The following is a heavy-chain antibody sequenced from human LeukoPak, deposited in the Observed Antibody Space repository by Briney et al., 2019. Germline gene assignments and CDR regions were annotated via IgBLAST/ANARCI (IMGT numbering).Heavy chain of an antibody. V-gene: IGHV3-72*01. D-gene: IGHD3-22*01. CDR1: GFTLSDHH. Sequence: GGSLRLSCAASGFTLSDHHMDWVRQAPGKGLEWIGRSRYKANAYSTVYAASVKGRFSISRDDPKNSLYLQMNSLKTEDTAVYYCGRMFYYGSSGYYPDHWGQGNLVSVSS. CDR3: GRMFYYGSSGYYPDH. J-gene: IGHJ4*02. CDR2: SRYKANAYST.